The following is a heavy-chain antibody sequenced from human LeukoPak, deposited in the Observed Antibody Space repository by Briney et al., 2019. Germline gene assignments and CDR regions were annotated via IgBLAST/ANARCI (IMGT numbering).Heavy chain of an antibody. CDR2: ISYDGSNK. D-gene: IGHD4-17*01. CDR3: AREPGNNGDLDY. V-gene: IGHV3-30-3*01. Sequence: GRSLRLSCAASGFTFSSYAMHWVRQAPGKGLEWVAVISYDGSNKYYADSVKGRFTISRDNAKSSLYLQMSSLRAEDTAVYYCAREPGNNGDLDYWGQGTLVTVSS. CDR1: GFTFSSYA. J-gene: IGHJ4*02.